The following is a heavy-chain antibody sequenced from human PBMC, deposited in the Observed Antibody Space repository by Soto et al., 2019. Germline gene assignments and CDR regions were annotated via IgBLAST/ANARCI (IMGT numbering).Heavy chain of an antibody. V-gene: IGHV4-39*07. CDR2: IYYSGST. J-gene: IGHJ3*02. CDR3: AREFTGSLSYAFDI. CDR1: GGSISSSSYY. Sequence: SETLSLTCTVSGGSISSSSYYWGWIRQPPGKGLEWIGSIYYSGSTYYNPSLKSRVTISVDTSKNQFSLKLSSATAADTAVYYCAREFTGSLSYAFDIWGQGTMVTVSS. D-gene: IGHD2-15*01.